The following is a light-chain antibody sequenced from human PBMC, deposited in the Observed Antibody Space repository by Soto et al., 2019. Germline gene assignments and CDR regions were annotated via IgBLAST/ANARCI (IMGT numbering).Light chain of an antibody. V-gene: IGKV1D-12*01. CDR2: GAS. J-gene: IGKJ5*01. Sequence: DVQVTQSPSFVSASVGDRVTITCRASLGIGTWLAWYQQKPGAAPNLLISGASNLESGVPARFSGSGLGTHFTFTIVSLQPEDSATYYCQQTNSFPITFGQGTRLEIK. CDR3: QQTNSFPIT. CDR1: LGIGTW.